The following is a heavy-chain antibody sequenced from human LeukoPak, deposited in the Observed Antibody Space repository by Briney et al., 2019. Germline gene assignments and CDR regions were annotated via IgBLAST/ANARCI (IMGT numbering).Heavy chain of an antibody. J-gene: IGHJ4*02. D-gene: IGHD3-10*01. CDR2: INHYGNP. V-gene: IGHV4-34*01. CDR3: ARGRSMVRGDY. CDR1: GGSFSDYY. Sequence: SETLSLTCAVYGGSFSDYYWSWTRQPPEKGLEWIGEINHYGNPNYNPSLESRVTISADTSKNQFSLKLTSVTAADTAVYYCARGRSMVRGDYWSRGTLVTVSS.